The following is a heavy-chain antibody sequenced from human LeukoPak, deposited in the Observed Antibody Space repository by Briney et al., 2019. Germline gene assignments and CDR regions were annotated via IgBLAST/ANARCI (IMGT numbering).Heavy chain of an antibody. D-gene: IGHD2-2*01. J-gene: IGHJ5*02. V-gene: IGHV3-30*01. CDR3: ARPRGVYCSSTSCYGNWFDP. CDR2: ISYAGSNK. CDR1: GFTFSSYA. Sequence: GRSLRLSCAASGFTFSSYAMHGVRQAPGKGLEWVAVISYAGSNKYYADSVKGRFTISRDNSKNTLYLQMNSLRAEDTAVYYCARPRGVYCSSTSCYGNWFDPWGQGTLVTVSS.